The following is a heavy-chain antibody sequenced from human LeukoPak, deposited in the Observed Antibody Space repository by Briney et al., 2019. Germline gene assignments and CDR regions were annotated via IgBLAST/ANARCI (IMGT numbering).Heavy chain of an antibody. D-gene: IGHD3-22*01. CDR2: IKKDGSEK. Sequence: GGSLRLCCAASGFTFSSHRMSWVRQAPGKGLEWGANIKKDGSEKYYVDSVKGRFTISRDNAKTSLYLQMNSLRAEDTAVYYCARGLHSRLYDSSGYYPYWGQGTLVTVSS. V-gene: IGHV3-7*01. CDR1: GFTFSSHR. J-gene: IGHJ4*02. CDR3: ARGLHSRLYDSSGYYPY.